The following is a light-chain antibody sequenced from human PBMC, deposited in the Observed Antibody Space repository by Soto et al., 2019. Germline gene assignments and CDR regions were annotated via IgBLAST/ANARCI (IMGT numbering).Light chain of an antibody. Sequence: DIQMTQSPSALSACVGDRVTITCRASENIRSYLNWYQQKPGKGPKLLIYAASTLQSGIPSRFSGSGSGTDFTFTISGLQPEDIATYYCQQSYNSPPTFGLETKVDIK. CDR3: QQSYNSPPT. J-gene: IGKJ1*01. CDR1: ENIRSY. V-gene: IGKV1-39*01. CDR2: AAS.